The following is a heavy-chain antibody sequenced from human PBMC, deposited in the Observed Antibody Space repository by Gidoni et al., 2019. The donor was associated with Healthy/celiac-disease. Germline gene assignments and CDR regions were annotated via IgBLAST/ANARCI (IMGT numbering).Heavy chain of an antibody. CDR1: GFTFDDYA. CDR2: ISWNSGSI. D-gene: IGHD7-27*01. V-gene: IGHV3-9*01. CDR3: AKENWDTPNRVFDY. J-gene: IGHJ4*02. Sequence: EVQLVESGGGLVQPGRSLRLSCAASGFTFDDYAMHWVRQAPGKGLEWVSGISWNSGSIGYADSVKGRFTISRDNAKNSLYLQMNSLRAEDTALYYCAKENWDTPNRVFDYWGQGTLVTVSS.